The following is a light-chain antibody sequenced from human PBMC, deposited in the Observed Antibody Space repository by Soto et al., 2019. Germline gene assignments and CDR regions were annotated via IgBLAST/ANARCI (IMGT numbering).Light chain of an antibody. Sequence: QSVLTQPPSASGSPGQSVTISCTGTNSDVGGYNYVSWYQQYPGKAPKLIIYEVNERPSGVPDRFSGSKSGNTASLTVSGLQTADEADYYCSSYAGSNWYVFGTGTKVPV. CDR1: NSDVGGYNY. J-gene: IGLJ1*01. V-gene: IGLV2-8*01. CDR2: EVN. CDR3: SSYAGSNWYV.